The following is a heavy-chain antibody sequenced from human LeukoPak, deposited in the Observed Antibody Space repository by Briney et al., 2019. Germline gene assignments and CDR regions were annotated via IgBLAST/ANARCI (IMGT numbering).Heavy chain of an antibody. J-gene: IGHJ4*02. CDR2: IYSGGTT. D-gene: IGHD4-23*01. V-gene: IGHV3-53*01. Sequence: GGSLRLSCAVSGFTVSGNYMSWVRQAPGKGLEWVSLIYSGGTTYYADSVKGRFTISRDNSKNALYLQMNSLRAEDTAVYYCARRAGGYSHPYDYWGQGILVTVSS. CDR1: GFTVSGNY. CDR3: ARRAGGYSHPYDY.